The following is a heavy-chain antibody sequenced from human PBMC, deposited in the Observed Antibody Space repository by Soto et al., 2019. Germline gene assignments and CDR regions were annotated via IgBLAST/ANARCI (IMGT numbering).Heavy chain of an antibody. CDR2: IDPTDSYT. V-gene: IGHV5-10-1*01. CDR3: TRELFSTIYEAGGMDV. D-gene: IGHD1-26*01. CDR1: VYSFSNYW. Sequence: GYSLKISCRVSVYSFSNYWINWVRQMPGKGLEWMGRIDPTDSYTTYSPSFEGHVSISTDKSLSTAYLQWSSLKASDTAVYYCTRELFSTIYEAGGMDVWGQGTTVTFSS. J-gene: IGHJ6*02.